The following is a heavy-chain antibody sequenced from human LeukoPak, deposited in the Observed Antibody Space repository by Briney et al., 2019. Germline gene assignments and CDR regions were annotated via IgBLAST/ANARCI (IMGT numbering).Heavy chain of an antibody. CDR2: IWYDGSE. D-gene: IGHD3-22*01. CDR1: GSNFSNYG. V-gene: IGHV3-33*01. CDR3: ATSYYAN. J-gene: IGHJ4*02. Sequence: PERSLRLSCGASGSNFSNYGMHWVRQAPGKGLDWVAVIWYDGSEYYADSVKGRFTISRDNSKNTLSLQMTSLRAEDTAVYYCATSYYANWGQGTLVTVSS.